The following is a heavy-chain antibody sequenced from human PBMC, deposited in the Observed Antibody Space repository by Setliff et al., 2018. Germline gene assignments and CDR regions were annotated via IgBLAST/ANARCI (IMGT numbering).Heavy chain of an antibody. CDR1: GGSINNYY. J-gene: IGHJ4*02. V-gene: IGHV4-4*07. CDR2: IDISGTT. D-gene: IGHD3-3*01. CDR3: VKNPLTMPRGFFEY. Sequence: SETLSLTCTISGGSINNYYWNWIRQPAGEGLEWIGRIDISGTTNYNPSLKSRVTMSLDSSKNQFSLNLNSVTAADTAVYYCVKNPLTMPRGFFEYWGRGTLVTVSS.